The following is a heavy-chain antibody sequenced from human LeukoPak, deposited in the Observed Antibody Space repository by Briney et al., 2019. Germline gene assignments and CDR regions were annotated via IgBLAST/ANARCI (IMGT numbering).Heavy chain of an antibody. CDR1: GGSFSGYY. D-gene: IGHD5-18*01. J-gene: IGHJ5*02. CDR2: INHSGST. V-gene: IGHV4-34*01. Sequence: SETLSLTCAVYGGSFSGYYWSWIRQPPGKGLEWIGEINHSGSTNYNPSLKSRVTIPVDTSKNQFSLKLSSVTAADTAVYYCARAQYSYGRRSWFDPWGQGTLVTVSS. CDR3: ARAQYSYGRRSWFDP.